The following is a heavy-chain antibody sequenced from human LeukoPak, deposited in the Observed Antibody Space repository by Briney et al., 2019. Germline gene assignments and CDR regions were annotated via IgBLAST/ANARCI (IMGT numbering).Heavy chain of an antibody. Sequence: GASVKVSCKASGYTFTSYYTHWVRQAPGQGLEWMGIINPSGGSTSYAQKFQGRVTMTRDTSTSTVYMELSGLKSDDTAIYYCARDRVFGVVFGRFDPWGQGTLVAVSS. CDR1: GYTFTSYY. J-gene: IGHJ5*02. CDR2: INPSGGST. CDR3: ARDRVFGVVFGRFDP. V-gene: IGHV1-46*01. D-gene: IGHD3-3*01.